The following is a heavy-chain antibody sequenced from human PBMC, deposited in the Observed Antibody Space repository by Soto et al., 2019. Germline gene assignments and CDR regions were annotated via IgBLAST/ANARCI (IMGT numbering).Heavy chain of an antibody. D-gene: IGHD3-9*01. V-gene: IGHV3-30-3*01. J-gene: IGHJ6*02. CDR3: AREADYDILRGYLDYYYGMDV. Sequence: QVQLVESGGGVVQPGRSLRLSCAASGFTFSSYAMHWVRQAPGKGLEWVAVISYDGSNKYYADSVKGRFTISRDNSKNTLYLQMNSLRAEDTAVYYCAREADYDILRGYLDYYYGMDVWGQGTTVTVSS. CDR2: ISYDGSNK. CDR1: GFTFSSYA.